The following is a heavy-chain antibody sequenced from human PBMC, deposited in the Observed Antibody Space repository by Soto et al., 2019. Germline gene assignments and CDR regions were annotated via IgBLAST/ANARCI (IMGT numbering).Heavy chain of an antibody. CDR3: ARGRGGDYPFNY. D-gene: IGHD4-17*01. J-gene: IGHJ4*02. CDR2: INHSGST. CDR1: GGSFIGYY. Sequence: SETLSLTCAVYGGSFIGYYWSWIRQPPGKGLEWIGEINHSGSTNYNPSLKSRVTISVDTSKNQFSLKLSSVTAADTAVYYCARGRGGDYPFNYWGQGTLVTVSS. V-gene: IGHV4-34*01.